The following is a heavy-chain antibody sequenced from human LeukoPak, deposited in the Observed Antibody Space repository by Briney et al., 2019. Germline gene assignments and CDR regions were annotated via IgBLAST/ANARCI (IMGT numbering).Heavy chain of an antibody. J-gene: IGHJ4*02. D-gene: IGHD2-2*01. CDR3: ALDREYQLPRDDY. Sequence: PGGSLRLSCAASGFTFSSYAMSWVRQAPGKGLEWVSAISGSGGSTYYADSVKGRLTISRDNTTNTLYLQMNSLRAEDTAVYYCALDREYQLPRDDYWGQGTLVTVSS. CDR2: ISGSGGST. V-gene: IGHV3-23*01. CDR1: GFTFSSYA.